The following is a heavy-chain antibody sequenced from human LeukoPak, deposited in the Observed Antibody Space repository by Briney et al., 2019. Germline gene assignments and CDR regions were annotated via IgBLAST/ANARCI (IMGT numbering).Heavy chain of an antibody. CDR1: GGTFSSYA. CDR2: IIPIFGTA. V-gene: IGHV1-69*06. D-gene: IGHD6-19*01. CDR3: ARGGIAVDRFDY. Sequence: ASVKVSCKASGGTFSSYAISWVRQAPGQGLEWMGGIIPIFGTANYAQKFQGRVTITADKSTSTAYMELSSLRSEDTAVYYCARGGIAVDRFDYWGQGTLVTVSS. J-gene: IGHJ4*02.